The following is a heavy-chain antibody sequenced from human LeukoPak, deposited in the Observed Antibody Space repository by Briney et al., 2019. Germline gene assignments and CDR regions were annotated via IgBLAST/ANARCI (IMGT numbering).Heavy chain of an antibody. Sequence: SETLSLTCAVSGGSNSGNYWSWIRQPPGKGLEWIGYIYYIGSTNYNPSLKSRVTMSVDTSKNQFSLKLNSVTAADTAVYYCAAWFGESWGQGTLVTVSS. CDR1: GGSNSGNY. CDR2: IYYIGST. J-gene: IGHJ5*02. V-gene: IGHV4-59*01. D-gene: IGHD3-10*01. CDR3: AAWFGES.